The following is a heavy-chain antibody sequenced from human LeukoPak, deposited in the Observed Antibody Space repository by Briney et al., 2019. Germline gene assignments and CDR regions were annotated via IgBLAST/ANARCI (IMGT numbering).Heavy chain of an antibody. D-gene: IGHD2-8*01. J-gene: IGHJ3*02. CDR2: ISGSDDGT. CDR1: GFTFSSYA. CDR3: AKRGCSNGVCYTDDI. V-gene: IGHV3-23*01. Sequence: GGSLRLSCAASGFTFSSYAMNWVRQTPGKGLEWVSRISGSDDGTYYADSVKGRFTISRDNSKNTLYVQMNSLRAEDTAVYYCAKRGCSNGVCYTDDIWGQGTMVTVSS.